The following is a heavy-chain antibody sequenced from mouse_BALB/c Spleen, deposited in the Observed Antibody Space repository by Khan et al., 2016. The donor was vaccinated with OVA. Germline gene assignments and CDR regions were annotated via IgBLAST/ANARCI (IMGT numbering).Heavy chain of an antibody. J-gene: IGHJ4*01. D-gene: IGHD2-10*01. CDR1: GFSLTGYG. CDR2: IWGDGST. V-gene: IGHV2-6-7*01. Sequence: QVQLKESGPGLVAPSQSLSITCTVSGFSLTGYGVNWVRQPPGKGLEWPGMIWGDGSTDYNSALKSRLSISKDNSKSQVFLKMNSLQTDDTARYYCARAYYANYREAMDYWGQGTSVTVSS. CDR3: ARAYYANYREAMDY.